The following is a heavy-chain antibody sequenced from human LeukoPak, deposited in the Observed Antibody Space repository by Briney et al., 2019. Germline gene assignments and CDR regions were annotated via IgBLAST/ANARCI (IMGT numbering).Heavy chain of an antibody. D-gene: IGHD3-10*01. V-gene: IGHV3-23*01. Sequence: GGSLRLSCAASGFTYSRYAMSWVRQAPGKGLEWVSAISGSSGSTYYADSVKGRFTISRDYSKNTLYLQMNSLRAEDTAVYYCAKDLGDFTYYYGSGTYYSASDYWGQGTLVTVSS. J-gene: IGHJ4*02. CDR2: ISGSSGST. CDR1: GFTYSRYA. CDR3: AKDLGDFTYYYGSGTYYSASDY.